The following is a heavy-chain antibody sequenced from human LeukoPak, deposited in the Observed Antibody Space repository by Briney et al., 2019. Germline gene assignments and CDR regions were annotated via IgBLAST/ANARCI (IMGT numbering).Heavy chain of an antibody. CDR3: AELGITMIGGV. J-gene: IGHJ6*04. CDR1: GFTFSSYE. CDR2: ISSSGSTI. D-gene: IGHD3-10*02. V-gene: IGHV3-48*03. Sequence: GGSLRLSCAVSGFTFSSYEMNWVRQAPGKGLEWVSYISSSGSTIYYADSAKGRFTISRDNAKNSLYLQMNSLRAEDTAVYYCAELGITMIGGVWGKGTTVTISS.